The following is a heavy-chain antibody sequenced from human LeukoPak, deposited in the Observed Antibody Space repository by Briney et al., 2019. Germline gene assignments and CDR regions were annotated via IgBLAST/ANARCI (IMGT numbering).Heavy chain of an antibody. CDR3: AKATGSAASFDY. D-gene: IGHD6-13*01. J-gene: IGHJ4*02. V-gene: IGHV3-21*01. CDR1: GFTFSNAW. Sequence: PGGSLRLSCAASGFTFSNAWMSWVRQAPGKGLEWVSSISSSSSYIYYADSMMGRFTISRDNAKNSLYLQMNSLRAEDTAVYYCAKATGSAASFDYWGQGTLVTVSS. CDR2: ISSSSSYI.